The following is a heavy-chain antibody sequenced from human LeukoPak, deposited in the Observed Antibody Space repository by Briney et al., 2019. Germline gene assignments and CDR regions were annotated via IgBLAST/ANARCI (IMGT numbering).Heavy chain of an antibody. CDR3: AKNGRWQAYYFDY. CDR1: GFTFSGYA. Sequence: GASLRLSCAASGFTFSGYAMSWVRQAPGKGLEWVSSISGGGGNTYYADSVKGRFTISRDNSKNTLYLQMNSLRAEDTAVYYCAKNGRWQAYYFDYWGQGTLVTVSS. J-gene: IGHJ4*02. V-gene: IGHV3-23*01. CDR2: ISGGGGNT. D-gene: IGHD4-23*01.